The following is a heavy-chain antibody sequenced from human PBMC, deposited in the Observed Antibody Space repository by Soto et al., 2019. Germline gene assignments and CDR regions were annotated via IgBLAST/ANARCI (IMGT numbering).Heavy chain of an antibody. J-gene: IGHJ4*01. V-gene: IGHV3-7*01. CDR2: IKWDASEK. CDR1: GFTVCYYW. Sequence: PRGCLRRSWTAGGFTVCYYWMSWVRQAPVKGLEWLATIKWDASEKKGVDSVKGRFTMSRDNSKNSVYLQMDSLRGGDTAVYYCARDSRYCSVFSVNHYPPYSAHVTHVTVSS. CDR3: ARDSRYCSVFSVNHYPPY. D-gene: IGHD2-15*01.